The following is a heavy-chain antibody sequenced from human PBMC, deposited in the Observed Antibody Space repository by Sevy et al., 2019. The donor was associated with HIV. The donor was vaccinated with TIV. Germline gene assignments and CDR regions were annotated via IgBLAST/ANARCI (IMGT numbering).Heavy chain of an antibody. D-gene: IGHD6-19*01. CDR2: ITDSGGTT. V-gene: IGHV3-23*01. J-gene: IGHJ4*02. Sequence: GGSLRLSCAASGFTFSSYGMSWVRQAPGKGLEWVAGITDSGGTTYYPDSVKGRFTISRDNSKNTLSLQMYSLRAEDTAIYYCAKDSGWTHVYWGQGTLVTVSS. CDR3: AKDSGWTHVY. CDR1: GFTFSSYG.